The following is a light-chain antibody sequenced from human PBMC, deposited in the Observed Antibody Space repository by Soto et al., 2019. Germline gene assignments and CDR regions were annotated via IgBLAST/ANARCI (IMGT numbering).Light chain of an antibody. Sequence: IGLSQSPGTLSLSPGERATVSCRASQSVSSSYLAWYQQKPGQAPRLLIYGASSRATGIPDRFSGSGSGTDFTLTISRLEPEDFAVYYCQQYGSSPWTFGQGSKVDIK. CDR1: QSVSSSY. J-gene: IGKJ1*01. CDR3: QQYGSSPWT. CDR2: GAS. V-gene: IGKV3-20*01.